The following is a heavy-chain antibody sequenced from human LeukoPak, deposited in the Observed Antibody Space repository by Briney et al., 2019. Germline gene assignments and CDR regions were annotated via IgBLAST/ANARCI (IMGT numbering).Heavy chain of an antibody. CDR1: GFTFSSYG. V-gene: IGHV3-48*04. J-gene: IGHJ5*02. Sequence: GGSLRLSCAASGFTFSSYGMNWVRQAPGKGLECVSYISGSSTTIYYADSVKGRFTISRDNAKNSLYLQMNSLRAEDTAVYYCARILKVRGVIAESRWFDPWGQGTLVTVSS. CDR3: ARILKVRGVIAESRWFDP. D-gene: IGHD3-10*01. CDR2: ISGSSTTI.